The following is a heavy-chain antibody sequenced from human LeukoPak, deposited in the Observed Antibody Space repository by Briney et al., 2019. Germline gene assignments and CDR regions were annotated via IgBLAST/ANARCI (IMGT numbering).Heavy chain of an antibody. V-gene: IGHV1-8*01. Sequence: ASVKVSCKATGYTFSNYDINWVRQASGRGLEWMGWMNPSSGNTGYAQDFQGRVSMTRDTSISSAFMELSSLRSDDTAIYYCARGRSGYDSSGSYDPGFDNWGQGTLVTVSS. J-gene: IGHJ4*02. CDR2: MNPSSGNT. CDR1: GYTFSNYD. D-gene: IGHD3-22*01. CDR3: ARGRSGYDSSGSYDPGFDN.